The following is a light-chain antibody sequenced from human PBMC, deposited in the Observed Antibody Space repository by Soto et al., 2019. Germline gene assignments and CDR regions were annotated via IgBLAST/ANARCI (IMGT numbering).Light chain of an antibody. CDR1: QSLLHSNGYNY. Sequence: DSVMTQSPLSLPVTPGEPASISCRSSQSLLHSNGYNYLDWYLQKPGQSPQLLIYLGSNRASGVPDRFSGSGSGTDFTLKISSVEAEDVGVYYCMQALQTPRTCGQGTKVEIK. CDR3: MQALQTPRT. CDR2: LGS. J-gene: IGKJ1*01. V-gene: IGKV2-28*01.